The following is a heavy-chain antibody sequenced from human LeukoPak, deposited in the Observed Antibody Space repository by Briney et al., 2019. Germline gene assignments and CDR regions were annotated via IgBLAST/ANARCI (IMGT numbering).Heavy chain of an antibody. J-gene: IGHJ4*02. Sequence: SETLSLTCTVSGGSISSYYWSWIRQPPGKGLEWIGYIYYSGSTNYNPSLKSRVTISVDTSKNQFSLKLSSVTAADTAVYYCARSLLDTAMVIAYWGQGTLVTVSS. CDR3: ARSLLDTAMVIAY. V-gene: IGHV4-59*01. CDR2: IYYSGST. D-gene: IGHD5-18*01. CDR1: GGSISSYY.